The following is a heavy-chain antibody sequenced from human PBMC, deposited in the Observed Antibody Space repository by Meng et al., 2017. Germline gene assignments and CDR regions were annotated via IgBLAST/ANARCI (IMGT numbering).Heavy chain of an antibody. CDR3: ARVGWRQWSFDL. J-gene: IGHJ2*01. CDR2: IYYSGGT. Sequence: QVQLQASGPGLVKPSQTLSLTCHASGGSISCGDYYWSWIRQPPGKGLELIGHIYYSGGTSYNPSLKSRVTISVDTSNNHFSLKLSSVTAADTAVYYCARVGWRQWSFDLWGRGTLVTVSS. CDR1: GGSISCGDYY. V-gene: IGHV4-30-4*01. D-gene: IGHD5-18*01.